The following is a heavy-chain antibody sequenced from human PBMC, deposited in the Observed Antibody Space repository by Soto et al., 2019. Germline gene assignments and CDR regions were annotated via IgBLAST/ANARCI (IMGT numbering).Heavy chain of an antibody. J-gene: IGHJ6*03. CDR2: ISVGGDST. V-gene: IGHV3-23*01. CDR3: AKDASFTSGHRDV. Sequence: GGSLRLSCAASGFTFSTYAMSWVRQAPRKGLEWVSLISVGGDSTFYADSVKGRFTISRDNSKNTLYLQMTSLRAEDTAVYYCAKDASFTSGHRDVWGKGTTVTVSS. CDR1: GFTFSTYA. D-gene: IGHD3-16*01.